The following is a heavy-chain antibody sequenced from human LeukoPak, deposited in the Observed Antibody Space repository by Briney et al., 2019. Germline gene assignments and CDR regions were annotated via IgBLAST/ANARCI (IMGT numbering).Heavy chain of an antibody. CDR2: ISPSGDYT. CDR1: GYTFSSYY. V-gene: IGHV1-46*04. Sequence: ASVKVSCKASGYTFSSYYMHWVRRAPGQGLEWMGIISPSGDYTRYAQKLQGRVSMTLDTSTSTVYMELNSLESEDTAMYYCARDNSGWSVDYWGQGTLVTVTS. D-gene: IGHD6-19*01. CDR3: ARDNSGWSVDY. J-gene: IGHJ4*02.